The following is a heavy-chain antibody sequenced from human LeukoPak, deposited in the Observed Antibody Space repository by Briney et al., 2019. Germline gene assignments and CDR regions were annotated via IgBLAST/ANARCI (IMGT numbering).Heavy chain of an antibody. Sequence: GGSLRLSCAASGFTFSSYAMSWVRQAPGKGLEWVSAISGSGGSTYYVDSVKGRFTISRDNSKNTLYLQMNSLRAEDTAVYYCATNPGIAVAGTRIDWGQGTLVTVSS. CDR1: GFTFSSYA. J-gene: IGHJ4*02. V-gene: IGHV3-23*01. D-gene: IGHD6-19*01. CDR3: ATNPGIAVAGTRID. CDR2: ISGSGGST.